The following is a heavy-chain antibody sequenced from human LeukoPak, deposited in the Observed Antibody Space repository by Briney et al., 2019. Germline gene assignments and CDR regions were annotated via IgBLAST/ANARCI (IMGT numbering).Heavy chain of an antibody. CDR2: IWYDGSNK. J-gene: IGHJ4*02. D-gene: IGHD2-21*02. CDR1: GFTFSSYG. Sequence: PGRSLRLSCAASGFTFSSYGMHWVRQAPGKGLEWVAVIWYDGSNKYYADSVKGRFTISRDNSKNTLYLQMNSLRAEDTAVYYCARERREVVTAILDYWGQGTLVTVSS. V-gene: IGHV3-33*01. CDR3: ARERREVVTAILDY.